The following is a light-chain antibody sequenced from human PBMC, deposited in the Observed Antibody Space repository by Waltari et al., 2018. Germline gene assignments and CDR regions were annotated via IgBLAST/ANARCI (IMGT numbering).Light chain of an antibody. Sequence: QSALTQPASVSGSPGQSITISCTGTSSDVGGYNYVSWYQQHPGKAPKLMIYDVSNPPYGVSNRCSGSKSGNTASLTISGLQAEDEADYYCSSYTSSYTYVFGTATKVTVL. V-gene: IGLV2-14*03. CDR2: DVS. CDR1: SSDVGGYNY. CDR3: SSYTSSYTYV. J-gene: IGLJ1*01.